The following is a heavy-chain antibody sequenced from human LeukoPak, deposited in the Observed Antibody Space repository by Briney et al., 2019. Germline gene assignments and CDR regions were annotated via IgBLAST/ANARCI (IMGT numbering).Heavy chain of an antibody. CDR2: IYYSGST. D-gene: IGHD6-19*01. J-gene: IGHJ4*02. CDR1: GGSISSSSYY. V-gene: IGHV4-39*07. Sequence: SETLSLTCTVSGGSISSSSYYWGWIRQPPGKGLEWNGSIYYSGSTYYNPSLKSRVTISVDTSKNQFSLKLSSVTAADTAVYYCARSQWLAHFFDYWGQGTLVTVSS. CDR3: ARSQWLAHFFDY.